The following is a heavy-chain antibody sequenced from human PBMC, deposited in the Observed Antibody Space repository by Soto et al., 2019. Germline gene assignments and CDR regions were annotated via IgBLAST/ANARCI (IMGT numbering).Heavy chain of an antibody. J-gene: IGHJ4*02. V-gene: IGHV3-66*01. CDR3: AAVNGFWSDLDY. D-gene: IGHD3-3*01. Sequence: EVQLVESGGGLVQPGGSQRLSCAASGITVSSDYMNWFRQAPGKGLEWVSVLYSDGSSYYADSVKGRFTISRDDSKNTLYLQMNSLRAGDTAVYYCAAVNGFWSDLDYWGQGTLVTVSS. CDR1: GITVSSDY. CDR2: LYSDGSS.